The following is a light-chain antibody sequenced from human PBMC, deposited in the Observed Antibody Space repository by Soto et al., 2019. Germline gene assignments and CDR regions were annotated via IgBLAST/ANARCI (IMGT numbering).Light chain of an antibody. CDR1: QSISSW. V-gene: IGKV1-5*01. CDR3: QEYSSYST. Sequence: DIQMTQSPSTLSASVGDRFTITCRSSQSISSWLAWYQQKPGKAPKLLIYDASSLESGVPLRFSGSGSGTDFTLTISSLQPDDFATYYCQEYSSYSTFGGGTKVDIK. CDR2: DAS. J-gene: IGKJ4*01.